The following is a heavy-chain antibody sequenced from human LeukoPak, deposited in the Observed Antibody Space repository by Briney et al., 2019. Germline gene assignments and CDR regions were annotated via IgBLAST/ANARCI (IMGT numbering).Heavy chain of an antibody. J-gene: IGHJ4*02. Sequence: PSETLSLTCTVSGGPISSYYWSWVRQPAGKGLEWVGRIYTSGSTNYNPSLKSRVTMSVDTSKNQLSLKLSSVTAADTAVYYCARTVVVVASYYFDYWGQGTLVTVSS. D-gene: IGHD3-22*01. CDR2: IYTSGST. V-gene: IGHV4-4*07. CDR3: ARTVVVVASYYFDY. CDR1: GGPISSYY.